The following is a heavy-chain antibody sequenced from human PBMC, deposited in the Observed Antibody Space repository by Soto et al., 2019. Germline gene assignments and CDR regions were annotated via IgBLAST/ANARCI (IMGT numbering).Heavy chain of an antibody. J-gene: IGHJ4*02. CDR3: VRDPWNY. CDR2: ISPGGTT. Sequence: ASVKVSCKTSGYTFTSYYIHWVRQAPGQGLEWMGIISPGGTTTYAQKFQGRVTMTRDTSTSTVYMELSSLRSDDTGIYYCVRDPWNYWGQGTLVTVS. V-gene: IGHV1-46*01. CDR1: GYTFTSYY. D-gene: IGHD3-3*01.